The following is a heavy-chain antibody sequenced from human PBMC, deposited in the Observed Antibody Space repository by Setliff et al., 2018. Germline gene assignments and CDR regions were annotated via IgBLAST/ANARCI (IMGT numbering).Heavy chain of an antibody. J-gene: IGHJ4*02. CDR2: IWDDGGNK. CDR3: ARTCSGSGCYAGLES. Sequence: GGSLRLSCAASGFTFSSYRMHWVRQAPGKGLEWVAVIWDDGGNKYHADSVKGRYTISRDNSKNTLYLQMNSLRPGDTAVYYCARTCSGSGCYAGLESWGQGTPVTVSS. D-gene: IGHD2-15*01. V-gene: IGHV3-33*08. CDR1: GFTFSSYR.